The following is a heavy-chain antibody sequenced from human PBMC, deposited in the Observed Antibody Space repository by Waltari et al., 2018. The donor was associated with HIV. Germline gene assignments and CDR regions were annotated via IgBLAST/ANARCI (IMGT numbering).Heavy chain of an antibody. J-gene: IGHJ1*01. Sequence: EVQLLESGGGLIQPGGSLRLSCVASGFTFSTYALVWVRQAPGKGLQWVSSISGTTSGTYYADSVKGRFTISRDNSKRTVYLHMNTLRVEDTAVYYCRTGYLPGGQHWGQGTLVTVSS. CDR2: ISGTTSGT. V-gene: IGHV3-23*01. CDR3: RTGYLPGGQH. CDR1: GFTFSTYA. D-gene: IGHD3-9*01.